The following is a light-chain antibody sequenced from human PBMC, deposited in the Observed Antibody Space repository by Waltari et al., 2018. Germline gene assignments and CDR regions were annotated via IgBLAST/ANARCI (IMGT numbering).Light chain of an antibody. CDR3: QSADSSGTFHVV. CDR2: KDS. Sequence: SYELTQPPSVSVSPGQTARITCSGDALPKHYAYWYQQKPGQAPVLVIYKDSERPSGIPERCSGSSSGTKGTLTISGVQAEDEADYYCQSADSSGTFHVVFGGGTKLTVL. J-gene: IGLJ2*01. V-gene: IGLV3-25*03. CDR1: ALPKHY.